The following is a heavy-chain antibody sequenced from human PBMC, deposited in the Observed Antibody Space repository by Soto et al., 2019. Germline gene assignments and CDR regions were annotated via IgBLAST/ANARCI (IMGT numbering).Heavy chain of an antibody. D-gene: IGHD3-16*02. CDR1: GGSISSGGYY. CDR3: ARRYRDYVWGSYRYMVDTQPYYFDY. V-gene: IGHV4-31*03. J-gene: IGHJ4*02. CDR2: IYYSGST. Sequence: SETLSLTCTVSGGSISSGGYYWSWIRQHPGKGLEWIGYIYYSGSTYYNPSLKSRVTISVDTSKNQFSLKLSSVTAADTAVYYCARRYRDYVWGSYRYMVDTQPYYFDYWGQGTLVTVSS.